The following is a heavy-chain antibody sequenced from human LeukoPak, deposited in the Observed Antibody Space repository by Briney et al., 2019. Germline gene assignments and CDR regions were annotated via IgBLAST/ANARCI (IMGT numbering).Heavy chain of an antibody. J-gene: IGHJ4*02. D-gene: IGHD1-26*01. V-gene: IGHV3-7*01. CDR2: IRQDGSEK. CDR3: ATPRGSGSYLAFDY. CDR1: GFTFSSYW. Sequence: GGSLRLSCAASGFTFSSYWMSWVRQAPGKGLEWVANIRQDGSEKNYVDSVKGRFTISRVNAKNSLYLQMNSLRVEDTAVYYCATPRGSGSYLAFDYWGQGTLVTVSS.